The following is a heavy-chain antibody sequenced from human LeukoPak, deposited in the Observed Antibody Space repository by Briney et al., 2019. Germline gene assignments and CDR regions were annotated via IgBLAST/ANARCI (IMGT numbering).Heavy chain of an antibody. Sequence: GGSLRLSCAASGFTFSSYSMNWVRQAPGKGLEWVSYISSSSTIYYADSVKGRFTISRDNAKNSLYLQMDSLRAEDTAVYYCARVSSTQAVDYWGQGTLVTVSS. CDR2: ISSSSTI. V-gene: IGHV3-48*01. D-gene: IGHD2-15*01. CDR1: GFTFSSYS. J-gene: IGHJ4*02. CDR3: ARVSSTQAVDY.